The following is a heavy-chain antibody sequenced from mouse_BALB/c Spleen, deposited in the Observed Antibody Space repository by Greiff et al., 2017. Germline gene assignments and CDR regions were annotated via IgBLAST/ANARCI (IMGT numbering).Heavy chain of an antibody. CDR3: ELGPWFAY. CDR2: INPSTGYT. D-gene: IGHD4-1*01. V-gene: IGHV1-7*01. Sequence: QVQLQQSGAELAKPGASVKMSCKASGYTFTSYWMHWVKQRPGQGLEWIGYINPSTGYTEYNQKFKDKATLTADKSSSTAYMQLSSLTSEDSAVYYCELGPWFAYWGQGTLVTVSA. J-gene: IGHJ3*01. CDR1: GYTFTSYW.